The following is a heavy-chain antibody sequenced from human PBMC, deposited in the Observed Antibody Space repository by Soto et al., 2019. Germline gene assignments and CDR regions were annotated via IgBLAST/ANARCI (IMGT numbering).Heavy chain of an antibody. CDR2: IIPMFDTP. CDR3: ARSGGLDRDFNY. V-gene: IGHV1-69*12. CDR1: GGTFSSDS. D-gene: IGHD2-15*01. J-gene: IGHJ4*02. Sequence: QVQLVQSGAEVKKPGSSVKVSCKASGGTFSSDSFSWVRQAPGQGLEWMGGIIPMFDTPIYAQKFQDRVTITADESTSTAYMPLGSLRSGDTAVYYCARSGGLDRDFNYWGQGALVTVSS.